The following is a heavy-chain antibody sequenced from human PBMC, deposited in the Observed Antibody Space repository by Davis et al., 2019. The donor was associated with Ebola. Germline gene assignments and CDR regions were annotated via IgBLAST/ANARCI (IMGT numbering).Heavy chain of an antibody. CDR2: IYYSGST. Sequence: PGGSLRLSCNVAGGSISSHHWSWIRQPPGKGLEWIGYIYYSGSTKYNPSLKGRVTISMDTSKNQFSLKVTSVTAADTALYYCARLSPLGTTVDYWGQGILVTVSS. D-gene: IGHD1-7*01. V-gene: IGHV4-59*11. CDR3: ARLSPLGTTVDY. CDR1: GGSISSHH. J-gene: IGHJ4*02.